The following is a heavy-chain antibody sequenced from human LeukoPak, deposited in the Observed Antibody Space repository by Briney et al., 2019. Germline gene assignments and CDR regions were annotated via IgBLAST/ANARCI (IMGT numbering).Heavy chain of an antibody. CDR3: ARGVSHYFYPDY. J-gene: IGHJ4*02. V-gene: IGHV4-4*07. Sequence: KASETLSLTCTVSGGSISSYYWSWIRQPAGKGLEWIGRIYISGSTKNNPSLKSRVTMSVDTSKNQFSLKLTSVTAADTAVYYCARGVSHYFYPDYWGQGALVTVSS. CDR2: IYISGST. D-gene: IGHD2/OR15-2a*01. CDR1: GGSISSYY.